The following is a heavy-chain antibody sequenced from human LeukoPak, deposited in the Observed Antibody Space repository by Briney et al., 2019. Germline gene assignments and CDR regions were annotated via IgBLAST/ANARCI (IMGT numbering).Heavy chain of an antibody. CDR3: ARRGYCSGSGCYDY. Sequence: GESLRISCKGSGYRFTSYWISLVRQMPGKGLEWMGIIDPSDSYTNYSPSFQGHVTISADKSIGTAYLQWNSLKASDTAMYYCARRGYCSGSGCYDYWGQGTLVTVSS. CDR2: IDPSDSYT. CDR1: GYRFTSYW. V-gene: IGHV5-10-1*01. J-gene: IGHJ4*02. D-gene: IGHD2-15*01.